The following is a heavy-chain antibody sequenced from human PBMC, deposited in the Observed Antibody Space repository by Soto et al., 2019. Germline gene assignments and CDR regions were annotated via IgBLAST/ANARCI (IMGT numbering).Heavy chain of an antibody. J-gene: IGHJ4*02. CDR2: IHYSGST. V-gene: IGHV4-31*03. CDR1: GGSISSGGYY. D-gene: IGHD2-2*01. CDR3: ARGEVLPAASLDY. Sequence: SETLSLTCTVSGGSISSGGYYWSWIRQRPGKGLEWIGDIHYSGSTFYNPSLKSRVTISVDTSENQFSLKLSSMTAADTAVYYCARGEVLPAASLDYWGQGXLVTVSS.